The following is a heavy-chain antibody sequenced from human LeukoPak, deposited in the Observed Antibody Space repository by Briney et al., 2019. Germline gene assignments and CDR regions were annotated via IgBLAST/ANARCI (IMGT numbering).Heavy chain of an antibody. V-gene: IGHV3-21*01. Sequence: GGSLRLSCAASGFTFSSYSMNWVRQAPGKGLEWVSSISSSSSYIYYADSVKGRFTISRDNAKNSLYLQMNSLRAEDTAVYYCAKDPWDYGGNSEGCYFDYWGQGTLVTVSS. CDR2: ISSSSSYI. CDR1: GFTFSSYS. J-gene: IGHJ4*02. D-gene: IGHD4-23*01. CDR3: AKDPWDYGGNSEGCYFDY.